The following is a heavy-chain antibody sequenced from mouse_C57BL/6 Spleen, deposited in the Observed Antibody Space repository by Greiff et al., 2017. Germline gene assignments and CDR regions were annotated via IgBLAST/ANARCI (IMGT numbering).Heavy chain of an antibody. CDR3: ASEDYDYERFAY. V-gene: IGHV3-6*01. CDR1: GYSITSGYY. J-gene: IGHJ3*01. Sequence: VQLKESGPGLVKPSQSLSLTCSVTGYSITSGYYWNWIRQFPGNKLEWMGYISYDGSNNYNPSLKNRISITRDTSKNQFFLKLNSVTTEDTATYYCASEDYDYERFAYWGQGTLVTVSA. D-gene: IGHD2-4*01. CDR2: ISYDGSN.